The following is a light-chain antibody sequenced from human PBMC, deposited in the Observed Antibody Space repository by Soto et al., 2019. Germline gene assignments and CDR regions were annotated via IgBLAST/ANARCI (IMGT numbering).Light chain of an antibody. CDR1: QDIRNY. Sequence: DIQMTQSPSSLSASVGDRITITCQASQDIRNYLNWYQQKPGKAPSLLIYDASNLEAGVPSRFSGGGSGINFTFTISSLQSEDIATYYCQQYDNLPRYTFGQGTRLEI. V-gene: IGKV1-33*01. CDR2: DAS. CDR3: QQYDNLPRYT. J-gene: IGKJ2*01.